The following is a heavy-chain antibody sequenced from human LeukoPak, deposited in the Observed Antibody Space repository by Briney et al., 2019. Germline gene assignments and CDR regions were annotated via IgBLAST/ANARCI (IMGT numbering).Heavy chain of an antibody. CDR1: GGSFSGYY. V-gene: IGHV4-34*01. CDR3: AATTVTSSPPDY. J-gene: IGHJ4*02. D-gene: IGHD4-11*01. CDR2: IYYSGST. Sequence: PSETLSLTCAVYGGSFSGYYWSWIRQPPGKGLEWIGSIYYSGSTYYNPSLKSRVTISVDTSKNQFSLKLSSVTAADTAVYYCAATTVTSSPPDYWGQGTLVTVSS.